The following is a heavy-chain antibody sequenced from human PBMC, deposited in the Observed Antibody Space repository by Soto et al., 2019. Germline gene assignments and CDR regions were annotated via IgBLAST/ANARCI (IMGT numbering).Heavy chain of an antibody. Sequence: PSETLSLTCAVSGTSISSTFWWTWVRQPPGKGLEWIGEVYHTGTTKYNPSLKNRVTISVDKSNNQFSLELRAVTAADTAVYYCATLPPRQPFDYWGQGTLVTVSS. CDR2: VYHTGTT. J-gene: IGHJ4*02. D-gene: IGHD1-1*01. CDR3: ATLPPRQPFDY. V-gene: IGHV4-4*02. CDR1: GTSISSTFW.